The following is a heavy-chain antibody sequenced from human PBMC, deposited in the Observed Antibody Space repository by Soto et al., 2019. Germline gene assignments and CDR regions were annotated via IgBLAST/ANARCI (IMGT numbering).Heavy chain of an antibody. CDR2: ISGSGGSK. CDR3: AKHPSGISSSSNYGMDV. V-gene: IGHV3-23*01. D-gene: IGHD6-6*01. CDR1: GFTFSTYA. Sequence: PGGSLRLSCASSGFTFSTYAMSWVRQAPGKGLEWVSSISGSGGSKYYADSVKGRFTISRDNSKNTLYLQMNSLRAEDTAVYYCAKHPSGISSSSNYGMDVWCQGTTVTVSS. J-gene: IGHJ6*02.